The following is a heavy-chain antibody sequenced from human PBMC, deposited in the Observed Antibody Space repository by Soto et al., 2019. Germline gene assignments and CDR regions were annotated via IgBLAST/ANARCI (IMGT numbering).Heavy chain of an antibody. V-gene: IGHV3-30*18. D-gene: IGHD3-22*01. Sequence: GGSLRLSCAASGFTFSSYGMHWVRQAPGKGLEWVAVISYDGSNKYYADSVKGRFTISRDNSKNTLYLQMNSLRAEDTAVYYCAKTGGPYYYDNSGYETFGYWGQGTLVTVSS. CDR2: ISYDGSNK. CDR1: GFTFSSYG. J-gene: IGHJ4*02. CDR3: AKTGGPYYYDNSGYETFGY.